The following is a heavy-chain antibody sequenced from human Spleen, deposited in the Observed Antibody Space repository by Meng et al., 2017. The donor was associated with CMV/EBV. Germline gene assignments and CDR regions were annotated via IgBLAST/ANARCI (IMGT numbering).Heavy chain of an antibody. Sequence: GGSLRLSCAASGFTFRSYWISWVRQAPGKGLEWVANIKQDGSEKHYLDSVKGRFTISGDYAKNSLYLQMNSLRAEDTAVYYCARAARYDFWSGYYRYYYGMDVWGQGTTVTVSS. V-gene: IGHV3-7*04. CDR3: ARAARYDFWSGYYRYYYGMDV. CDR1: GFTFRSYW. D-gene: IGHD3-3*01. J-gene: IGHJ6*02. CDR2: IKQDGSEK.